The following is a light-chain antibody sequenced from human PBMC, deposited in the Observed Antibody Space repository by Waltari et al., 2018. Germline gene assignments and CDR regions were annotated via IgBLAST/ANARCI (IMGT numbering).Light chain of an antibody. CDR1: QDISIW. CDR2: DAS. J-gene: IGKJ4*01. Sequence: DIQMTQSPTSVSASVGDRVSITCRASQDISIWVAWYQPQPAKAPKFLIYDASTLQSGVPSRFSGRGSGTDFTLTISSLQPEDFATYYCQQANTFPLTFGGGTKVEMK. V-gene: IGKV1-12*01. CDR3: QQANTFPLT.